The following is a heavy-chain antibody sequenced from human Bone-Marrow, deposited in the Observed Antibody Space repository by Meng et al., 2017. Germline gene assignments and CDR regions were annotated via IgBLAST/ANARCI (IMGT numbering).Heavy chain of an antibody. CDR1: GGSISSDNYP. CDR3: ARGDGYNRYFDY. Sequence: QLQLQESGSGLVKPSQTLSLTCAVSGGSISSDNYPWSWLRQPPGKGLESIGYIYHSGTAYYNPSLESRVTISVDRSKNQFSLKLSSVTAADTAVYYCARGDGYNRYFDYWGQGTLVTVSS. V-gene: IGHV4-30-2*01. J-gene: IGHJ4*02. D-gene: IGHD5-24*01. CDR2: IYHSGTA.